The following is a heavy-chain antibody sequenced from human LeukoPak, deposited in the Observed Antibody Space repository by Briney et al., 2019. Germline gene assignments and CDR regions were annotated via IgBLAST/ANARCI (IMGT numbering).Heavy chain of an antibody. CDR1: GGSISSYY. CDR3: ARVTLVRGVIWDTYGMDV. V-gene: IGHV4-59*01. CDR2: IYYSGST. D-gene: IGHD3-10*01. Sequence: ASETLSLTCTVSGGSISSYYWSWIRQPPGRGLEWIEYIYYSGSTNYNPSLKSRVTISVDTSKNQFSLKLSSVTAADTAVYYCARVTLVRGVIWDTYGMDVWGKGTTVTVSS. J-gene: IGHJ6*04.